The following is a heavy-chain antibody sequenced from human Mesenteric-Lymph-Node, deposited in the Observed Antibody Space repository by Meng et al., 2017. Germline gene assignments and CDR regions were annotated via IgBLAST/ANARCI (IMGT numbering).Heavy chain of an antibody. J-gene: IGHJ3*02. CDR3: AREIDGYTDAFDI. Sequence: GESLKISCAASGFTFSSYAMHWVRQAPGKGLEWVAVISYDGNNKYYADSVKGRFTISRDNSKNTLYLQMNSLRAEDTAVYYCAREIDGYTDAFDIWGQGTMVTVSS. D-gene: IGHD5-24*01. CDR1: GFTFSSYA. CDR2: ISYDGNNK. V-gene: IGHV3-30*04.